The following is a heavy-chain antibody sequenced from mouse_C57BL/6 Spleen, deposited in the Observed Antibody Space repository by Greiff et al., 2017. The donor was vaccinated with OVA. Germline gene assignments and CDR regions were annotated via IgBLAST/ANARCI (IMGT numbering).Heavy chain of an antibody. D-gene: IGHD3-2*02. CDR2: ISSGGDYI. J-gene: IGHJ3*01. Sequence: EVKVVESGEGLVKPGGSLKLSCAASGFTFSSYAMSWVRQTPEKRLEWVAYISSGGDYIYYADTVKGGFTISRDNARNTLYLQMRSLKSEDTAMYYCTRDRGGSGYWFAYWGQGTLVTVSA. CDR3: TRDRGGSGYWFAY. CDR1: GFTFSSYA. V-gene: IGHV5-9-1*02.